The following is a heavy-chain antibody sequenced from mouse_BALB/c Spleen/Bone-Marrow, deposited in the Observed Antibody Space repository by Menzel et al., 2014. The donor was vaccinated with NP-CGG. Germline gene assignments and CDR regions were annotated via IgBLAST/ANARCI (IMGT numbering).Heavy chain of an antibody. J-gene: IGHJ2*01. D-gene: IGHD1-1*01. CDR1: AYSITSGYS. Sequence: EVMLVESGPDLVKPSQSVSLTCTVTAYSITSGYSWHLIRQFPGNRLEWMGYIXYSGNTDYNLSLKSRISITRDTSKNQFSLQLNSRTTEDAATYYCTRETAIVADFDYWGQGTTLPVSS. CDR3: TRETAIVADFDY. CDR2: IXYSGNT. V-gene: IGHV3-1*02.